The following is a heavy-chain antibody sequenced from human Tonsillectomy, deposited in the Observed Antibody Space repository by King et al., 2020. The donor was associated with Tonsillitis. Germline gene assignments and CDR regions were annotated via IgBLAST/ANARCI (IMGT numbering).Heavy chain of an antibody. D-gene: IGHD4-23*01. V-gene: IGHV3-30*02. CDR2: IRYDGNNK. J-gene: IGHJ4*02. Sequence: VQLVESGGGVVQPGGSLRLSCAASGFTFSSYGMHWVRQAPGKGLEWVAFIRYDGNNKNYADSVKGRFTISRDNSKNTLYLQMNSLRREDTAVYYCANLYGGGDYFDYWGQGTLVTVSS. CDR3: ANLYGGGDYFDY. CDR1: GFTFSSYG.